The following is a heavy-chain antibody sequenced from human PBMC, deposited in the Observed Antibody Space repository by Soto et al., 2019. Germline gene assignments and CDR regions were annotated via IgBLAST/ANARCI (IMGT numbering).Heavy chain of an antibody. CDR3: ASRNMWYSSGSPPHY. Sequence: SETLSLTCAVYGGSFSGYYWSWIRQPPGKGLEWIGEINHSGSTNYNPSLKSRVTISVDTSKNQFSLKLSSVTAADTAVYYCASRNMWYSSGSPPHYWGQGTLVTVSS. CDR1: GGSFSGYY. J-gene: IGHJ4*02. D-gene: IGHD3-10*01. CDR2: INHSGST. V-gene: IGHV4-34*01.